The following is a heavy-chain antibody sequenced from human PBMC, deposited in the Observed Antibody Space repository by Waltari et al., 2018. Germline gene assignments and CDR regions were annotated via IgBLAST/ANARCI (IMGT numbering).Heavy chain of an antibody. V-gene: IGHV1-3*01. Sequence: QVQLVQSGAEVKKPGASVKVSCKASGYTFTSYAMHWVRKAPGQRLEWMGWINAGNGNTKYSQKFQGRVTITRDTSASTAYMELSSLRSEDTAVYYCAREWDYYDSSAHGYWGQGTLVTVSS. D-gene: IGHD3-22*01. J-gene: IGHJ4*02. CDR3: AREWDYYDSSAHGY. CDR2: INAGNGNT. CDR1: GYTFTSYA.